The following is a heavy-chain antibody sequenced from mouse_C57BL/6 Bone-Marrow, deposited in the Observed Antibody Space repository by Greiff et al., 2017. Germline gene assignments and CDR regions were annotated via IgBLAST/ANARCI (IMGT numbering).Heavy chain of an antibody. Sequence: DVQLQEPGAELVKPGASVKLSCTASGFNINDYYIHWVKQRTEQGLEWIGRIDPEDGDTKYAQHFQDKATLTADTSSNTAYLQPSSLTSEDTAVYYGTRSLIYYGTNYWGQGTTLTVSS. CDR1: GFNINDYY. D-gene: IGHD1-1*01. CDR3: TRSLIYYGTNY. J-gene: IGHJ2*01. CDR2: IDPEDGDT. V-gene: IGHV14-2*01.